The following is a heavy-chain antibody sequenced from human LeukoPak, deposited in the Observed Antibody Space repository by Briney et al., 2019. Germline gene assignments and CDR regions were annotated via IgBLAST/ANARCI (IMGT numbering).Heavy chain of an antibody. V-gene: IGHV4-34*01. Sequence: SETLSLTCTVSGGSISSYYWSWIRQPPGKGLEWIGEINHSGSTNYNPSLKSRVTISVDTSKNQFSLKLSSVTAADTAVYYCARRGSSGWYGYYYYYMDVWGKGTTVTISS. CDR1: GGSISSYY. J-gene: IGHJ6*03. CDR3: ARRGSSGWYGYYYYYMDV. CDR2: INHSGST. D-gene: IGHD6-19*01.